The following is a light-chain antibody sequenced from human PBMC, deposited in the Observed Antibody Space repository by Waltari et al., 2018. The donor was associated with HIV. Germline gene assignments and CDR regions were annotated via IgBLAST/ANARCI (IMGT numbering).Light chain of an antibody. CDR1: STDVGGYNY. CDR2: DVS. V-gene: IGLV2-14*03. CDR3: ESYTSTSVWV. J-gene: IGLJ3*02. Sequence: QSALTQPASVSGSPGQSITISCTVSSTDVGGYNYFPGYQQHPGNAPRLMIYDVSPRPSGVSDRFSGSKSGDTASLTISGLQPEDEADYYCESYTSTSVWVFGGGTRLTVL.